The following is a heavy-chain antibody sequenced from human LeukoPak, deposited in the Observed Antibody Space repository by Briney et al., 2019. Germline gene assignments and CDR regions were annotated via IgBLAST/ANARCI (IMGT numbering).Heavy chain of an antibody. J-gene: IGHJ3*02. CDR2: IYYLATT. Sequence: SEXXSLTCTVSGGSISSGDYYWGWHRQPPGKGGEWVGYIYYLATTYYNPSLKSRVTISVDTSKIHFSLKLSSVTAADTAVYYCARFRSLLHAFDIWGQGTMVTVSS. CDR3: ARFRSLLHAFDI. D-gene: IGHD1-26*01. V-gene: IGHV4-30-4*08. CDR1: GGSISSGDYY.